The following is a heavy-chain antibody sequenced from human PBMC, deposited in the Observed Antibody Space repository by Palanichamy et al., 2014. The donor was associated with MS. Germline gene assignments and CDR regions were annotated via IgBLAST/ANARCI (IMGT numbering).Heavy chain of an antibody. V-gene: IGHV5-51*01. CDR1: GYSFTNYW. Sequence: EVQLVQSGAEVKKPGESLKISCKGSGYSFTNYWIGWVRQMPGKGLEWMGIIYPGDSDTRYSPSFQGQVTISADKSISTAYLQWSSLKASDTAMYYCARLVGGVTHNYTEGDYWGQGTLVTVSS. J-gene: IGHJ4*02. CDR3: ARLVGGVTHNYTEGDY. CDR2: IYPGDSDT. D-gene: IGHD3-3*01.